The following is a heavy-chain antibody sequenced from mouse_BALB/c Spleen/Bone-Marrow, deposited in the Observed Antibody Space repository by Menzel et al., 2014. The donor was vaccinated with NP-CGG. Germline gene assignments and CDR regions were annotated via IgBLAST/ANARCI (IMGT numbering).Heavy chain of an antibody. J-gene: IGHJ4*01. CDR1: GYTFTSYW. CDR2: INPSTGYT. Sequence: QVQLQQSGAELAKPGASMKMSCKASGYTFTSYWMHWVKQRPGQGLEWIGYINPSTGYTDYNQKFNDKATLTADKSSSTAYMQPSSLTSKDSAVYYCARGNPLYAMDYWGQGTSVTVSS. V-gene: IGHV1-7*01. CDR3: ARGNPLYAMDY. D-gene: IGHD2-1*01.